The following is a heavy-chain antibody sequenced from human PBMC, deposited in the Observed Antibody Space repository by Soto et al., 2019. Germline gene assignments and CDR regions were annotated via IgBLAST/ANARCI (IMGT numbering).Heavy chain of an antibody. CDR3: AKGLLLWFWELLSGGYFDY. CDR2: ISYDGSNK. D-gene: IGHD3-10*01. Sequence: QVQLVESGGGVVQPGRSLRLSCAASGFTFSSYGMHWVRQAPGKGLEWVAVISYDGSNKYYADSVKGRFTISRDNSKNTLYLQMNSLRAEDTAVYYCAKGLLLWFWELLSGGYFDYWGQGTLVTVSS. V-gene: IGHV3-30*18. J-gene: IGHJ4*02. CDR1: GFTFSSYG.